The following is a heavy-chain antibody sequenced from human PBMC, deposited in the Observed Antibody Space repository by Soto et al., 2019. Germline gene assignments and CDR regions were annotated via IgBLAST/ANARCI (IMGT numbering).Heavy chain of an antibody. D-gene: IGHD2-2*01. CDR2: ISDTGGST. CDR1: GFTFSTYP. CDR3: AKFRGQLLTYCFDY. V-gene: IGHV3-23*01. J-gene: IGHJ4*02. Sequence: EVQLLESGGGLVQPGGSRRLSCIASGFTFSTYPMSWVRQAPGKGLEYISAISDTGGSTFYAGSVKGRFTISRDNSKNTLYLQMNSLRAEDTAIYYCAKFRGQLLTYCFDYWGQGTLVTVSS.